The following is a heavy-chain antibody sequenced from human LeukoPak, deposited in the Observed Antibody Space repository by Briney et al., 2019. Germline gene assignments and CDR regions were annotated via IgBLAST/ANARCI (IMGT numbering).Heavy chain of an antibody. CDR3: ARDLSGWDPFGY. D-gene: IGHD6-19*01. J-gene: IGHJ4*02. CDR1: GFTFSSYW. CDR2: IKQDGSEK. V-gene: IGHV3-7*01. Sequence: PVGSLRLSCAASGFTFSSYWMSWVRQAPGKGLEWVADIKQDGSEKYYVDSVKGRFTISRDNAKNSLYLQMNSLRAEDTAVYYCARDLSGWDPFGYWGQGSLVTVSS.